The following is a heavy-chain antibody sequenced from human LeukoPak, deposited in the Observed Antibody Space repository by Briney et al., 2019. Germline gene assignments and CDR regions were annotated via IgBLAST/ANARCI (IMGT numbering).Heavy chain of an antibody. Sequence: GGSLRLSCAASGCTFTTYAMSWVRQAPGQGLDWVSGISGSGGSTYYADSVKGRFTISRDNSKNTLHLQMNSLRAEDTAVYYCARRYCSSTSCPVDYWGQGTLVTVSS. D-gene: IGHD2-2*01. J-gene: IGHJ4*02. CDR2: ISGSGGST. CDR3: ARRYCSSTSCPVDY. V-gene: IGHV3-23*01. CDR1: GCTFTTYA.